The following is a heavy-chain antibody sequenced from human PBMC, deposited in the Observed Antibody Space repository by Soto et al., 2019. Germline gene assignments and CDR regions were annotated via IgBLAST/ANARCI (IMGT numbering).Heavy chain of an antibody. CDR2: IYYSGST. CDR3: ARAFYGDYASGSGYNWFDP. J-gene: IGHJ5*02. V-gene: IGHV4-59*01. D-gene: IGHD4-17*01. CDR1: GGSISSYY. Sequence: SETLSFTCTVSGGSISSYYWSWIRQPPGKGLEWIGYIYYSGSTNYNPSLKSRVTISVDTSKNQFSLKLSSVTAADTAVYYCARAFYGDYASGSGYNWFDPWGQGTLVTVSS.